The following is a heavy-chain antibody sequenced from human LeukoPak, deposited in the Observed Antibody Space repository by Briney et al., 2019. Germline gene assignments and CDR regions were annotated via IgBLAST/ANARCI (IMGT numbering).Heavy chain of an antibody. CDR3: ARGSHYDGSGFTLFDL. D-gene: IGHD3-22*01. Sequence: GGSLRLSCAASGFTVSSSYMSWVRQAPGKGLEWVSVIYSGGSTYYADSVKGRFAISRDNSQNTLYLQMNSLRAEDTAVYYCARGSHYDGSGFTLFDLWGRGTLVTVSS. CDR1: GFTVSSSY. V-gene: IGHV3-66*01. CDR2: IYSGGST. J-gene: IGHJ2*01.